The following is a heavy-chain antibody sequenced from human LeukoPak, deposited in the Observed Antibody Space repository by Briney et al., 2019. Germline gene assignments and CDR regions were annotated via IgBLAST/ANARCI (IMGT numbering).Heavy chain of an antibody. Sequence: GGSLRLSCAASGFSFTTSWMSWVRQAPGKGLEWVARIEQDGSEKYYVDSVKGRFTISRDNAKNSLSLQMNSLRAEDTAVYYCAKGHTSLAPGGQGALVTVSS. CDR2: IEQDGSEK. D-gene: IGHD5-18*01. CDR1: GFSFTTSW. V-gene: IGHV3-7*01. J-gene: IGHJ4*02. CDR3: AKGHTSLAP.